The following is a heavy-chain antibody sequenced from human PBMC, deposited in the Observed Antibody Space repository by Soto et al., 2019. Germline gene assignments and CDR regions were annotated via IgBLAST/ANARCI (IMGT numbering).Heavy chain of an antibody. Sequence: EVQLLESGGGLVQPGGSLRLSCAASGFTFSSYAMSWVRQAPGKGLEWVSAISGSGGSTYYADSVKGRFTISRDNSQNTLYLQMNSLRAEDTAVYYCAKDLRGIAAAGTDNWFDPWGQGALVTVSS. CDR3: AKDLRGIAAAGTDNWFDP. V-gene: IGHV3-23*01. J-gene: IGHJ5*02. CDR1: GFTFSSYA. CDR2: ISGSGGST. D-gene: IGHD6-13*01.